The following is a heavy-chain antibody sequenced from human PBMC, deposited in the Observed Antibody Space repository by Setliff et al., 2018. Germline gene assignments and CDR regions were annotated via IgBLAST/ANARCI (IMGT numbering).Heavy chain of an antibody. J-gene: IGHJ4*02. V-gene: IGHV1-69*05. CDR1: GGPFSSYA. CDR3: AIRWDFGYFDY. Sequence: SVKVSCKASGGPFSSYAISWVRQAPGPGLEWMGGIIPIFGTANYAQMFQGRVTITTDESTSKAYMELSSLRSEDTAVYSCAIRWDFGYFDYWGQGTLVTVSS. CDR2: IIPIFGTA. D-gene: IGHD4-17*01.